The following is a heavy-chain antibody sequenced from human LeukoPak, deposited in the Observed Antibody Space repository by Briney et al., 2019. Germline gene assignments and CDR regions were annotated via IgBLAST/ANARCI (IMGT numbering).Heavy chain of an antibody. V-gene: IGHV4-34*01. D-gene: IGHD2-21*02. CDR1: GGSSSGYY. CDR2: INHSGST. J-gene: IGHJ3*02. Sequence: SETLSLTCAVYGGSSSGYYWSWIRQRPGKGLEWIGEINHSGSTNYNPSLKSRVTISVDTSKNQFSLKLSSVTAADTAVYYCARGFVVVTAMGAFDIWGQGTMVTVSS. CDR3: ARGFVVVTAMGAFDI.